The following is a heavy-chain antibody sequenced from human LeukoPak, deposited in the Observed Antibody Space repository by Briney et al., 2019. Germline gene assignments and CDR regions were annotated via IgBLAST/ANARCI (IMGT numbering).Heavy chain of an antibody. V-gene: IGHV4-30-4*08. J-gene: IGHJ4*02. CDR2: IYYSGST. D-gene: IGHD4-17*01. CDR1: GGSISSGDYY. Sequence: SETLSLTCTVSGGSISSGDYYWSWIRQPPGKGLEWIGYIYYSGSTYYNPSLKSRVTISVDTSKNQFSLRLSSVTAADTAVYYCARAIDYGDSYFDYWGQGTLVTVSS. CDR3: ARAIDYGDSYFDY.